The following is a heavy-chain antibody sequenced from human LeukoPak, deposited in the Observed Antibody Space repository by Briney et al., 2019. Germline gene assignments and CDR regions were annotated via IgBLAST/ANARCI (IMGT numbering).Heavy chain of an antibody. D-gene: IGHD6-13*01. Sequence: SQTLSLTCAISGDSVSSNSAAWNWIRQSPSRGPEWLGRTYYRSKWYNDYAVSVKSRITINPDTSKNQFSLQLNSVTPEDTAVYYCARAASIAAAGRPYYYYGMDVWGQGTTVTVSS. CDR3: ARAASIAAAGRPYYYYGMDV. CDR2: TYYRSKWYN. V-gene: IGHV6-1*01. J-gene: IGHJ6*02. CDR1: GDSVSSNSAA.